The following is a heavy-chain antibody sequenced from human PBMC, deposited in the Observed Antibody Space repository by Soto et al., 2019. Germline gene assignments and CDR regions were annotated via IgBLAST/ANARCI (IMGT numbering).Heavy chain of an antibody. CDR2: IYHSGST. V-gene: IGHV4-4*02. D-gene: IGHD6-13*01. CDR1: GGSISSSNW. J-gene: IGHJ4*02. Sequence: PSETLSLTCAVSGGSISSSNWWSWVRQPPGKGLEWIGEIYHSGSTNYNPSLKSRVTISVDKSENQFSLKLSSVTAADTAVYYCADSSSWYMGFDYWGQGTLVTVSS. CDR3: ADSSSWYMGFDY.